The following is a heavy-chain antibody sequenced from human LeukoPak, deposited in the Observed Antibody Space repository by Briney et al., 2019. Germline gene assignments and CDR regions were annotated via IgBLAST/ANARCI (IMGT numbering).Heavy chain of an antibody. CDR2: ISSSSSTI. CDR1: GFTFSSYS. V-gene: IGHV3-48*04. J-gene: IGHJ4*02. D-gene: IGHD2-2*01. Sequence: GGSLRLSCAASGFTFSSYSMNWVRQAPGKGLEWVSYISSSSSTIYYADSVKGRFTISRDNAKNSLYLQMNSLRVEDTAVYYCARAPTVLVGYCSSSSCQAGYWGQGTLVTVSS. CDR3: ARAPTVLVGYCSSSSCQAGY.